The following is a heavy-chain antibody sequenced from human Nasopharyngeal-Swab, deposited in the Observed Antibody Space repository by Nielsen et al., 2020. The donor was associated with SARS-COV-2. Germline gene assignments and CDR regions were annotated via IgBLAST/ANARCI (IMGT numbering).Heavy chain of an antibody. CDR1: GFTLSGYE. CDR3: ARVGYYDSSGYPYYYYYGMDV. CDR2: ISSSGSTI. D-gene: IGHD3-22*01. V-gene: IGHV3-48*03. Sequence: GGSLRLSCEVSGFTLSGYEMNWVRQAPGKGLEWVSYISSSGSTIYYADSVKGRFTISRDNAKNSLYLQMNSLRAEDTAVYYCARVGYYDSSGYPYYYYYGMDVWGQGTTVTVSS. J-gene: IGHJ6*02.